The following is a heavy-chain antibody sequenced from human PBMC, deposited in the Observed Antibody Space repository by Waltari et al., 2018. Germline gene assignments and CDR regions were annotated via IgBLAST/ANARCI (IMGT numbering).Heavy chain of an antibody. J-gene: IGHJ4*02. CDR3: VRDSRY. V-gene: IGHV3-74*01. CDR1: GFNFSSYW. CDR2: IKREGSST. Sequence: EVQLAESGGGLVQPGGSLRLSCAASGFNFSSYWMHWVRQTPGNGLVWVSLIKREGSSTTYADSVRGRFTISRDNAKNTLYLQMNGLRAEDTAVYYCVRDSRYWGQGTLVTVSS.